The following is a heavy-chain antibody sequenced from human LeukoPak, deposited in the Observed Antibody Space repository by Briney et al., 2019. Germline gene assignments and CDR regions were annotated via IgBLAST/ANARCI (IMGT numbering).Heavy chain of an antibody. Sequence: GASVKVSCKASGYTFTGYYMHWVRQAPGQGLEWMGWMNPNSGNTGYAQKFQGRVTITRNTSISTAYMELSSLRSEDTAVYYCARGRYARLVSIFGGGLGAFDIWGQGTMVTVSS. CDR1: GYTFTGYY. J-gene: IGHJ3*02. V-gene: IGHV1-8*03. D-gene: IGHD3-3*01. CDR2: MNPNSGNT. CDR3: ARGRYARLVSIFGGGLGAFDI.